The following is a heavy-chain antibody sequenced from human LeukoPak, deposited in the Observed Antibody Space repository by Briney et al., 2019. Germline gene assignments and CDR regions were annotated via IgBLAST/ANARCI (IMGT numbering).Heavy chain of an antibody. Sequence: PGGSLRLSCAASGFTFSSYGMHWVRQAPGKGLEWVAFIRYDGSNKYYADSVKGRFTISRDNAKNTLYLQMNSLRAEDTAVYYCARVPRSSGRSFDYWGQGTLVTVSS. CDR1: GFTFSSYG. D-gene: IGHD6-19*01. CDR2: IRYDGSNK. CDR3: ARVPRSSGRSFDY. V-gene: IGHV3-30*02. J-gene: IGHJ4*02.